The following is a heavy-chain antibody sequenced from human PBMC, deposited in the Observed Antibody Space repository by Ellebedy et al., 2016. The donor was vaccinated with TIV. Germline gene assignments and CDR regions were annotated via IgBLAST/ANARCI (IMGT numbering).Heavy chain of an antibody. V-gene: IGHV1-2*02. CDR1: GDTFTNYG. D-gene: IGHD1-26*01. CDR3: AKEVSGGNGALDI. Sequence: ASVKVSXXAFGDTFTNYGINWVRQAPAQGLEWMGWIRPNSGDASYAQKFQGRVTMTSDTSISTAYMELNRLRSNDTAVYYCAKEVSGGNGALDIWGQGTMVTVSS. CDR2: IRPNSGDA. J-gene: IGHJ3*02.